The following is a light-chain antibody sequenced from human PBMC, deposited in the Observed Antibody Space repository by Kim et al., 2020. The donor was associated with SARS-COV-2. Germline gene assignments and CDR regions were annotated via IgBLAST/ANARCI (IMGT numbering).Light chain of an antibody. CDR2: DAS. V-gene: IGKV3-11*01. J-gene: IGKJ2*01. Sequence: LSLSPGDTGTLSGRASQCVSSYLAWYQQKPGQAPRLLIYDASNRATGIPARFSGSGSGKNFTRTISSLEPEDFAVYYCQQRSNWYTFGQGTKLEI. CDR1: QCVSSY. CDR3: QQRSNWYT.